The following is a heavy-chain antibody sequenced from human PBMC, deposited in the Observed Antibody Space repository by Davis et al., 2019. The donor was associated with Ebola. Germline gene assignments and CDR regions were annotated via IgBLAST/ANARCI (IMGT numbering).Heavy chain of an antibody. D-gene: IGHD3-16*01. CDR1: GFTFSTYA. V-gene: IGHV3-23*01. CDR3: AKQRGVGAIDYDY. CDR2: ISSGGGAP. J-gene: IGHJ4*02. Sequence: GGSLRLSCAASGFTFSTYAMGWVRQAPGKGLERVSDISSGGGAPYYADSVKGRFTTFRDNPKNTLYLQMKSLRADETAVYYCAKQRGVGAIDYDYWGRGTVVTVSS.